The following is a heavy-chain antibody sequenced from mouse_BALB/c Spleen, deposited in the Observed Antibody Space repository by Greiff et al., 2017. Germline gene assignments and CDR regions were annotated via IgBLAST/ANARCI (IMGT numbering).Heavy chain of an antibody. CDR1: GFSLTSYG. CDR2: IWAGGST. D-gene: IGHD2-1*01. J-gene: IGHJ3*01. V-gene: IGHV2-9*02. CDR3: AREFYGKGFAY. Sequence: VQGVESGPGLVAPSQSLSITCTVSGFSLTSYGVHWVRQPPGKGLEWLGVIWAGGSTNYNSALMSRLSISKDNSKSQVFLKMNSLQTDDTAMYYCAREFYGKGFAYWGQGTLVTVSA.